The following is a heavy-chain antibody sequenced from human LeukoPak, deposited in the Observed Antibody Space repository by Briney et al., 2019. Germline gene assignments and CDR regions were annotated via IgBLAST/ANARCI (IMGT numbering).Heavy chain of an antibody. Sequence: PGGSLRLSCAASGFTFSNYAMSWVRQAPGKGLEWVSGISGSGGSTYYADAVKGRFTISRDNSKNTLHLQMNSLQVEDTAVYFCARATLEWLLYDAFDIWGQGTVVTVSS. V-gene: IGHV3-23*01. CDR3: ARATLEWLLYDAFDI. D-gene: IGHD3-3*01. CDR1: GFTFSNYA. CDR2: ISGSGGST. J-gene: IGHJ3*02.